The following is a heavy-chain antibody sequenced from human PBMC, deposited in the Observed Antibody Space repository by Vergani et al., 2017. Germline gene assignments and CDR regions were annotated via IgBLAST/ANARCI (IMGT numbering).Heavy chain of an antibody. CDR3: ARDGGSGWSKRVDY. J-gene: IGHJ4*02. CDR1: GFTFSSYA. CDR2: ISYDGSNK. V-gene: IGHV3-30*01. D-gene: IGHD6-19*01. Sequence: QVQLVESGGGVVQPGRSLRLSCAASGFTFSSYAMHWVRQAPGKGLEWVAVISYDGSNKYYADSVKRRFTISRDNSKNTLYLQMNSLRAEDTAVYYCARDGGSGWSKRVDYWGQGTLVTVSS.